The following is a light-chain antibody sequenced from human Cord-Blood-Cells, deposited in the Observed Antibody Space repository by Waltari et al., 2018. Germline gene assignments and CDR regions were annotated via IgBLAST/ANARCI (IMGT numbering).Light chain of an antibody. CDR2: DAS. J-gene: IGKJ4*01. CDR3: QQYDNLPLT. Sequence: DIQMTQYPSSLSASVGDRVTITCQASQDISNYLNWYQQKPGKAPKLLIYDASNLETGVPSRFSRSGSGTDFTFTISSLQPEDIATYYCQQYDNLPLTFGGGTKVEIK. CDR1: QDISNY. V-gene: IGKV1-33*01.